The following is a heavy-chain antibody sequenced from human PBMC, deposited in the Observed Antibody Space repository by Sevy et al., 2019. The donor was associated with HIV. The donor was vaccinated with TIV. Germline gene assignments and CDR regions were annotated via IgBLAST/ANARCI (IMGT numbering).Heavy chain of an antibody. CDR2: IWDDETNK. V-gene: IGHV3-33*06. CDR1: GFTFTSYS. J-gene: IGHJ4*02. Sequence: GGSLRLSCAASGFTFTSYSMHWVRQAPGKGLEWVAVIWDDETNKYYADSVKGRFTITRDNSANMLYLQMNFLRVDDTAMYFCAKDRQSGSSSSDYWGQGILVTVSS. D-gene: IGHD6-6*01. CDR3: AKDRQSGSSSSDY.